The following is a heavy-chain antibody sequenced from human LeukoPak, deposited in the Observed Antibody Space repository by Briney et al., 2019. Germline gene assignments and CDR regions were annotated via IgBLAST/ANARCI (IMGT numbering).Heavy chain of an antibody. D-gene: IGHD5-24*01. V-gene: IGHV3-30*02. J-gene: IGHJ4*02. CDR3: ARDGAAAGQMATIHYDY. Sequence: PGGSLRLSCAASGFTFSSYGMHWVRQAPGKGLEWVAFIRYDGSNKYYADSVKGRFTISRDNSKNTLYLQMNSLRAEDTAVYYCARDGAAAGQMATIHYDYWGQGTLVTVSS. CDR2: IRYDGSNK. CDR1: GFTFSSYG.